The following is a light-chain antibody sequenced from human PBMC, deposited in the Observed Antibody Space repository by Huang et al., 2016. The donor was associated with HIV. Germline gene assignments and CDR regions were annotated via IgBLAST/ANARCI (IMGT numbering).Light chain of an antibody. CDR3: QQYHEWPRT. J-gene: IGKJ2*01. V-gene: IGKV3-15*01. CDR1: QGIGNS. Sequence: ERVLTQSPGTLSVSPGERATLSCRTSQGIGNSLAWYQLQPGQAPRLLIYETLIRASDIPARFSGGGSEIDFTLTISGLQSEDSAVYYCQQYHEWPRTFGQGTKVEIK. CDR2: ETL.